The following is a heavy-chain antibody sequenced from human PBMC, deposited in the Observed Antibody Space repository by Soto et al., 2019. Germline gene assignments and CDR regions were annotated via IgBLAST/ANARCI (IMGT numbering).Heavy chain of an antibody. Sequence: SETLSLTCTVSGGSISSGGYYWSWIRQHPGKGLEWIGYIYYSGSTYYNPSLKSRVTISVDTSKNQSSLKLSSVTAADTAVYYCARGARYYYYGMDVWGQGTTVTVSS. CDR3: ARGARYYYYGMDV. J-gene: IGHJ6*02. CDR2: IYYSGST. CDR1: GGSISSGGYY. V-gene: IGHV4-31*03.